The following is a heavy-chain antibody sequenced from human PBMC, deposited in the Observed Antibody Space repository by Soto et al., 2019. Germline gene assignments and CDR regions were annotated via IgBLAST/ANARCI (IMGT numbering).Heavy chain of an antibody. Sequence: EVQLLESGGGLVQPGGSLRLSCAASGFTFSNHAMSWVRQAPGKGLEWVSAISGNGISTYYADSVRGRFTISRDNSKNWLYLQMNRLRADDTAVYDCARDAIAMVRRTNNWVDSWGHGTLVTVS. CDR2: ISGNGIST. D-gene: IGHD3-10*01. J-gene: IGHJ5*01. V-gene: IGHV3-23*01. CDR1: GFTFSNHA. CDR3: ARDAIAMVRRTNNWVDS.